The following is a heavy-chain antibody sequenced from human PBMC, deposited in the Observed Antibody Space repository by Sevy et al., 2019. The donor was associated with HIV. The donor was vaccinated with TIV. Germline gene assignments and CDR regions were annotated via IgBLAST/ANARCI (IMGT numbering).Heavy chain of an antibody. D-gene: IGHD2-15*01. J-gene: IGHJ4*02. CDR3: ARSGLVVAAEFDY. V-gene: IGHV4-61*02. CDR2: IYTSWST. CDR1: GGSISSGSYY. Sequence: SETLSLTCTVSGGSISSGSYYWSWIRQPAGKGLEWIGRIYTSWSTNYNASLKSRVTISVDTSKNQFSLKLSSVTAADTAVYYCARSGLVVAAEFDYWGQGTLVTVSS.